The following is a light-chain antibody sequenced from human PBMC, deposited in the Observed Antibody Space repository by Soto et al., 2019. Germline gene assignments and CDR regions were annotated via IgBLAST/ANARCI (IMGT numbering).Light chain of an antibody. CDR3: QQYGTSLTT. J-gene: IGKJ5*01. Sequence: EIVLTQSPGTLSLSPGERATLSCRASQSVSSTYLAWYQQKPGQAPRLLIYGASSRATGIPDRFSCSGSGTDLTLTISRLNPEDFAVYYCQQYGTSLTTFGQGTRVEIK. CDR1: QSVSSTY. CDR2: GAS. V-gene: IGKV3-20*01.